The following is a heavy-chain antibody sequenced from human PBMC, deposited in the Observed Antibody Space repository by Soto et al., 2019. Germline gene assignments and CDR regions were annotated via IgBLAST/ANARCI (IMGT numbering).Heavy chain of an antibody. D-gene: IGHD1-26*01. J-gene: IGHJ2*01. Sequence: VRQASAQGLEWMIIINPSGDTTRYAQKYQGRFTMTRKTSTSTVYMELSSLRSEDTAVYYCARAGLRIVFQAEDGIRDL. V-gene: IGHV1-46*01. CDR3: ARAGLRIVFQAEDGIRDL. CDR2: INPSGDTT.